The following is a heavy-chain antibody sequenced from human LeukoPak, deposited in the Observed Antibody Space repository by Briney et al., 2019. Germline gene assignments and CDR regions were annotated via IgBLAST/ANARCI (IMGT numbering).Heavy chain of an antibody. CDR3: ARDRLYGSGSYHAGTHDAFDI. Sequence: SQTLSLTCSISGDSVSSNSAAWNWIRQSPSRGLEWLGRTYYRSKWYNDYAVSVKSRITINPDTSKNQFSLQLNSVTPEDTAVYYCARDRLYGSGSYHAGTHDAFDIWGQGTMVTVSS. J-gene: IGHJ3*02. CDR1: GDSVSSNSAA. CDR2: TYYRSKWYN. D-gene: IGHD1-26*01. V-gene: IGHV6-1*01.